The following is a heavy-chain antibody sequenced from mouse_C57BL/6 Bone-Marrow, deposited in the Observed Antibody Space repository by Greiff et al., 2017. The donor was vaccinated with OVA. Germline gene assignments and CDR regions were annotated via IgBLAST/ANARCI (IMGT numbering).Heavy chain of an antibody. CDR2: IDPSDSDT. J-gene: IGHJ3*01. CDR3: ARLGYGNYVFAY. V-gene: IGHV1-52*01. CDR1: GYTFTSYW. Sequence: VQLQQPGAELVRPGSSVKLSCKASGYTFTSYWMHWVKQRPIQGLEWIGNIDPSDSDTHYNQKFKDKATLTVDKSSSTAYMQLSSLTSEDSAVYDCARLGYGNYVFAYWGQGTLVTVSA. D-gene: IGHD2-1*01.